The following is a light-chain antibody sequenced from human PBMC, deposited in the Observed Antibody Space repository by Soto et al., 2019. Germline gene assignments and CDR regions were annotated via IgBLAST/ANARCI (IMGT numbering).Light chain of an antibody. CDR2: DVS. Sequence: QTALTQPASVSGSPGQSITISCTGTSSDVGGYNCVSWYQQHPGKAPKLMIYDVSNRPSGVSNRFSGSKSGNTASLTISGLQAEDEADYYCSSYTSSSLWVFGGGTKLTVL. CDR3: SSYTSSSLWV. V-gene: IGLV2-14*01. CDR1: SSDVGGYNC. J-gene: IGLJ2*01.